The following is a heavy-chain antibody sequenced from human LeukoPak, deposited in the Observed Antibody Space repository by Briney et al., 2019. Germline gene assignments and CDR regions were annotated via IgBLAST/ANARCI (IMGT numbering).Heavy chain of an antibody. CDR3: AKDLLRATGNGGYYMDV. D-gene: IGHD5-12*01. CDR2: MSYDGSNK. Sequence: GRALRLSCEASGFTFRTYGMHWGRQAPGKGLEWGALMSYDGSNKDYTYSVRGRFTISRYNSKNTLYLQMNSLRTDDTAVYYCAKDLLRATGNGGYYMDVWGEGTTVTVSS. CDR1: GFTFRTYG. V-gene: IGHV3-30*18. J-gene: IGHJ6*03.